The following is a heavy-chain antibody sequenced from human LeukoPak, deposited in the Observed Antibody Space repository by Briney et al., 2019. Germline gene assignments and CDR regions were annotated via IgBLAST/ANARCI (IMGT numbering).Heavy chain of an antibody. D-gene: IGHD1-26*01. CDR1: GFTFSSYW. V-gene: IGHV3-74*01. CDR2: INGEGSIV. CDR3: ARDKIVGPTTLDY. Sequence: PGGSLRLSCAASGFTFSSYWMHWVRQGPGIGLVWVSRINGEGSIVNYADSVKGRFTISRDNAKNSLYLQMNSLRADDTAIYYCARDKIVGPTTLDYWGQGTLVTVSS. J-gene: IGHJ4*02.